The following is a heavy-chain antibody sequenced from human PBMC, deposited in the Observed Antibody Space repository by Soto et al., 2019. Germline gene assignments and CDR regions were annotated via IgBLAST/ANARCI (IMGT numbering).Heavy chain of an antibody. CDR2: ISGKGGST. Sequence: AGGSLRLSCAASGFTFSSYAMSWVRQAPGKGLEWVSAISGKGGSTYYADSVKGRFTISRDNSKNTLYLQMNSLRAEDTAVYYCAKDDLWSVVPLAFDYWGQGTLVTVSS. CDR3: AKDDLWSVVPLAFDY. D-gene: IGHD2-2*01. CDR1: GFTFSSYA. V-gene: IGHV3-23*01. J-gene: IGHJ4*02.